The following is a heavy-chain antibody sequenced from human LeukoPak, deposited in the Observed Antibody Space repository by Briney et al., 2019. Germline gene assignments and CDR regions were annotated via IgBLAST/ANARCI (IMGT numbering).Heavy chain of an antibody. D-gene: IGHD6-19*01. CDR2: IGGSGGTA. CDR1: GFTFSSYA. Sequence: GGSLRLSCAASGFTFSSYAMSWIRQAPGKGLEWIAAIGGSGGTAYYADSVKGRFTISRDNSKNTLFLQMNSLRAEDTAVYYCAKQQGSGWAFDIWGQGTMVIVSS. J-gene: IGHJ3*02. CDR3: AKQQGSGWAFDI. V-gene: IGHV3-23*01.